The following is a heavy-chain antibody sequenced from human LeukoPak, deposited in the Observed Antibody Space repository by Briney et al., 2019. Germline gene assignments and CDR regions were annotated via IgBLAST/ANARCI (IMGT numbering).Heavy chain of an antibody. CDR1: GFSFSAYG. CDR3: ARSQSSSLIDY. V-gene: IGHV3-33*01. Sequence: PGGSLRLSCAASGFSFSAYGVHWVRQAPGKGLEWVAVIWYDGSSKDCADSVKGRFTLSRDNSKNTLYLQMNSLTAEDTAVYYCARSQSSSLIDYWGQGTLVTVSS. D-gene: IGHD6-13*01. J-gene: IGHJ4*02. CDR2: IWYDGSSK.